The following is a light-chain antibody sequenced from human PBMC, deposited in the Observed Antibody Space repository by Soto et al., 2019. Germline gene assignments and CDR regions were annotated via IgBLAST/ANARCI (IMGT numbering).Light chain of an antibody. Sequence: EIVLTQSPATLSLSPGERVTLSCRASQSVSSYLAWYQQKPGQAPRLLIYDASNRATGIPARFSGSGSGTDFTLTISSLEPEDFAVYYCQQRSNSWTFGQGTKVDIK. J-gene: IGKJ1*01. V-gene: IGKV3-11*01. CDR3: QQRSNSWT. CDR2: DAS. CDR1: QSVSSY.